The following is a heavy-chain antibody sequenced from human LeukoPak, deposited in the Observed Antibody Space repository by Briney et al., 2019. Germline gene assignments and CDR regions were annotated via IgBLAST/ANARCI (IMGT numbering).Heavy chain of an antibody. V-gene: IGHV3-23*01. CDR1: GFTFSSYA. Sequence: GGSLRLSCAASGFTFSSYAMNWVRQAPGKGLEWVSTVSGSGTITYYAGSVKGRFTISRDNPKNTLYLQMNSLRAEDTAVYYCAKADSYYDLLTCFDFWGRGTLVTVSS. J-gene: IGHJ4*02. CDR2: VSGSGTIT. CDR3: AKADSYYDLLTCFDF. D-gene: IGHD3-9*01.